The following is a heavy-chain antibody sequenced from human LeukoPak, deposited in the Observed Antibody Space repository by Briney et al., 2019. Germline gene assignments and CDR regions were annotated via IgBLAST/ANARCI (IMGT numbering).Heavy chain of an antibody. D-gene: IGHD4-17*01. CDR2: IKSKSDGGTT. J-gene: IGHJ4*02. V-gene: IGHV3-15*01. CDR1: GFXFNNAW. Sequence: GGSLRLSCSASGFXFNNAWISWVRQAPGKGLEWVGRIKSKSDGGTTDYAAPVKGRFTISRDDSKNTLYLQMNSLITEDTAVYFCATEYYGAYNFWGQGTLVTVSS. CDR3: ATEYYGAYNF.